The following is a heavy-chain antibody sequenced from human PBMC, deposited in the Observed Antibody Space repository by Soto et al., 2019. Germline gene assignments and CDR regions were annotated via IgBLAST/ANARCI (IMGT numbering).Heavy chain of an antibody. CDR1: GYTFTSYG. CDR3: ATNYDFWSGYSNRFDP. Sequence: ASVKVSCKASGYTFTSYGISWVLQAPGQGLEWMGWISAYNGNTNYAQKLQGRVTMTTDTSTSTAYMELRSLRSDDTAVYYCATNYDFWSGYSNRFDPWGQGNLVTVSS. J-gene: IGHJ5*02. D-gene: IGHD3-3*01. V-gene: IGHV1-18*04. CDR2: ISAYNGNT.